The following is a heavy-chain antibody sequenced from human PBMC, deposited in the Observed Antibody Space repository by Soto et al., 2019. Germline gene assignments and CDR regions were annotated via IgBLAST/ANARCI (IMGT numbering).Heavy chain of an antibody. CDR3: ARGPRFLEWLPSPHYYYYGMDV. Sequence: SVKVSCKASGGTFSSYAISWVRQAPGQGLEWMGGIIPIFGTANYAQKFQGRVTITADESTSTAYMELSSLRSEDTAVYYCARGPRFLEWLPSPHYYYYGMDVWGQGTTVTVSS. CDR2: IIPIFGTA. V-gene: IGHV1-69*13. D-gene: IGHD3-3*01. CDR1: GGTFSSYA. J-gene: IGHJ6*02.